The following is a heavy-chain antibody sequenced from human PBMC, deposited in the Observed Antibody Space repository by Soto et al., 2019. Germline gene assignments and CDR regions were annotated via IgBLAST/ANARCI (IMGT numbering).Heavy chain of an antibody. CDR2: ISGSGGST. CDR3: VKDPLSEYAFDI. V-gene: IGHV3-23*01. J-gene: IGHJ3*02. Sequence: GGSLRLSCAASGFTFSSYAMSWVRQAPGKGLEWVSAISGSGGSTYYADSVKGRFTISRDNSKNTLYLQMNSLRAEDTAVYYCVKDPLSEYAFDIWGQGTMVTVSS. CDR1: GFTFSSYA.